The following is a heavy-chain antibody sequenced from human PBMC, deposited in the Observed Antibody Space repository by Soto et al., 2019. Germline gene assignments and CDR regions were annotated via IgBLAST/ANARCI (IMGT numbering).Heavy chain of an antibody. CDR2: ISAYNGNT. J-gene: IGHJ3*02. CDR3: ARPYDSGGFDI. V-gene: IGHV1-18*01. CDR1: GFTFTSSS. Sequence: ASVKVSCKASGFTFTSSSVQWVRQAPGQGLEWMGWISAYNGNTNYAQKLQGRVTMTTDTSTSTAYMELRSLRSDDTAVYYCARPYDSGGFDIWGQGTMVTVSS. D-gene: IGHD3-22*01.